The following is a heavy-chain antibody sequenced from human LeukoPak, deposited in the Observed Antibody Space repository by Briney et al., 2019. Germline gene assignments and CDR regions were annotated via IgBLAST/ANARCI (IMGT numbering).Heavy chain of an antibody. D-gene: IGHD4-17*01. CDR1: GFTFSSYE. CDR2: ISSSGSII. CDR3: ARVTYGDYGPFDY. V-gene: IGHV3-48*03. J-gene: IGHJ4*02. Sequence: GGSLRLSCAASGFTFSSYEMNWVRQAPGKGLEWVSYISSSGSIIYYAHSVKGRFTISRDNAKNSLYLQMNSLRAEDTAVYYCARVTYGDYGPFDYWGQGTLVPVSS.